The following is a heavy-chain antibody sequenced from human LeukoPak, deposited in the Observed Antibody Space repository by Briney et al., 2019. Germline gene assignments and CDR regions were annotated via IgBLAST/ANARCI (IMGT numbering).Heavy chain of an antibody. CDR2: INHSGST. CDR1: GGSFSGYY. D-gene: IGHD2-2*01. CDR3: AKGCSSTSCKLPSYYYYGMDV. Sequence: SETLSLTCAVYGGSFSGYYWSWIRQPPGKGLEWIGEINHSGSTNYNPSLKSRVTISVDTSKNQFSLKLSSVTAADTAVYYCAKGCSSTSCKLPSYYYYGMDVWGKGTTVTVSS. V-gene: IGHV4-34*01. J-gene: IGHJ6*04.